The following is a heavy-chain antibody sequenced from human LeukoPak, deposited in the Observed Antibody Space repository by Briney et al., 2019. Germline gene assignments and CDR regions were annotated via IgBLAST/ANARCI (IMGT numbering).Heavy chain of an antibody. CDR3: VRVMVGYSIGWYDY. D-gene: IGHD6-19*01. CDR2: ISSSSSYT. CDR1: GFTFSDYY. V-gene: IGHV3-11*06. Sequence: GGSLRLSCAASGFTFSDYYMSWIRQAPGKGLEWVSYISSSSSYTNYADSVKGRFTISRDNAKNSLYLQMNSLGAEDTAVYCCVRVMVGYSIGWYDYWGQGTLVTVSS. J-gene: IGHJ4*02.